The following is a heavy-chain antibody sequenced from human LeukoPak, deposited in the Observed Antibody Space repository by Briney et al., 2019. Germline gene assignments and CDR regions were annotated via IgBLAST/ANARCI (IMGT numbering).Heavy chain of an antibody. CDR1: GYTFTSYG. CDR2: ISAYNGNT. J-gene: IGHJ4*02. Sequence: ASVKVSCKASGYTFTSYGISWVRQAPGQGLEWMGWISAYNGNTNYAQKLQGRVTMTTDTSTSTAYMELRSLRSDDTAVYYCARGLYYYGSGSYSCWGQGTLVTVSS. D-gene: IGHD3-10*01. CDR3: ARGLYYYGSGSYSC. V-gene: IGHV1-18*01.